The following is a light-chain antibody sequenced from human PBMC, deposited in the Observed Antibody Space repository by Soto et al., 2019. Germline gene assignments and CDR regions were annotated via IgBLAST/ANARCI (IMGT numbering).Light chain of an antibody. CDR3: GTWDSSLSAYV. CDR1: SSNIGNNY. J-gene: IGLJ1*01. V-gene: IGLV1-51*01. CDR2: DNN. Sequence: QAVLTQPPSVSAAPGQKVTVSCSGSSSNIGNNYVSWYQQLPGTAPKLLIYDNNERLSGIPDRFSGSKSGTSATLGITGLQTGDEADYYCGTWDSSLSAYVFGTGTKLTVL.